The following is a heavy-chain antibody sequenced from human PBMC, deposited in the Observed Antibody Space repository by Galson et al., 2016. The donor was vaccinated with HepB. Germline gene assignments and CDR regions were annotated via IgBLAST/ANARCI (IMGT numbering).Heavy chain of an antibody. CDR2: IKQDGSEK. CDR3: AKGRGGVSVH. J-gene: IGHJ4*02. CDR1: GFAFGSYW. D-gene: IGHD3-10*01. V-gene: IGHV3-7*01. Sequence: SLRLSCAASGFAFGSYWMSWGRQAPGKGLEWVANIKQDGSEKYFVDSVKGRFTISRDNAKNSLYLQMNSLRAEDTAVYYCAKGRGGVSVHWGQGTLVTVS.